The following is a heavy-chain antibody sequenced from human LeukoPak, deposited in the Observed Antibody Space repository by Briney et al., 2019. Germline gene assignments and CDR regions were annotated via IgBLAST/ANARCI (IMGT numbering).Heavy chain of an antibody. CDR2: ISGGGDST. V-gene: IGHV3-23*01. J-gene: IGHJ4*02. Sequence: GGSLRLSCAASGFTFSSSGMSWVRQTPGKGLELVSAISGGGDSTYYADSVKGRFTISRDNYKNTLYLQMNSLRAEDTAVYYCARHLSGITGYTYGRGIDYWGQGTLVTVSS. CDR1: GFTFSSSG. CDR3: ARHLSGITGYTYGRGIDY. D-gene: IGHD5-18*01.